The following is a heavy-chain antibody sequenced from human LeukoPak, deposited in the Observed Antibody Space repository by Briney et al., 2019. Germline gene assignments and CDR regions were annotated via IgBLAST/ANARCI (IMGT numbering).Heavy chain of an antibody. J-gene: IGHJ4*02. CDR1: GYTFTSYY. CDR2: INPSGGST. Sequence: ASVKVSCKASGYTFTSYYMHWVRQAPGQGLEWMGIINPSGGSTSYAQKFQGRVTMTRDTSTSTVYMELSSLRSEDTAVYYCARQSSEDQWELLLRYYFDYWGQGTLVTVSS. V-gene: IGHV1-46*01. D-gene: IGHD1-26*01. CDR3: ARQSSEDQWELLLRYYFDY.